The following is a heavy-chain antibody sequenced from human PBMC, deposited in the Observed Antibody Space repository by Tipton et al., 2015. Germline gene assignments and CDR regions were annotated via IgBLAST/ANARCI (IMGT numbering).Heavy chain of an antibody. V-gene: IGHV4-39*01. CDR2: IQYRGTT. D-gene: IGHD3-16*01. CDR3: ARQGYDFLWGKNVYTLFFDS. CDR1: GYSISSSNYF. Sequence: TLSLTCTVSGYSISSSNYFWGWIRQPPGKGLEWIGSIQYRGTTYYSPSLKSRVTISVEAPKEQFSLRLSSVTAADTAVYYCARQGYDFLWGKNVYTLFFDSWGQGALVTVSS. J-gene: IGHJ4*02.